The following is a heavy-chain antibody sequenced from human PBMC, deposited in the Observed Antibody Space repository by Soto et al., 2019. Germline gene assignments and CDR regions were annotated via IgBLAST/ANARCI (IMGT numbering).Heavy chain of an antibody. Sequence: GGSLRLSCAASGFTFSSYGMHWVRQAPGKGLEWVAVIWYDGSNKYYADSVKGRFTISRDNSKNTLYLQMNSLRAEDTAVYYCARDSTTVTTSGAFDIWGQGTMVTVSS. V-gene: IGHV3-33*01. J-gene: IGHJ3*02. D-gene: IGHD4-17*01. CDR1: GFTFSSYG. CDR3: ARDSTTVTTSGAFDI. CDR2: IWYDGSNK.